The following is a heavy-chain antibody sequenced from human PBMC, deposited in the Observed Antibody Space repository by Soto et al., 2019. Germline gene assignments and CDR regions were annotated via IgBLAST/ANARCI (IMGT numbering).Heavy chain of an antibody. V-gene: IGHV4-59*01. D-gene: IGHD2-2*02. CDR2: IYYSGST. Sequence: PSETLSLTCTVSGGSISSYYWSWIRQPPGKGLEWIGYIYYSGSTNYNPSLKSRVTISVDTSKNQFSLKLSSVTAADTAVYYCARQQYCSSTSCYTTLDLNWFDPWGQGTLVTVSS. J-gene: IGHJ5*02. CDR1: GGSISSYY. CDR3: ARQQYCSSTSCYTTLDLNWFDP.